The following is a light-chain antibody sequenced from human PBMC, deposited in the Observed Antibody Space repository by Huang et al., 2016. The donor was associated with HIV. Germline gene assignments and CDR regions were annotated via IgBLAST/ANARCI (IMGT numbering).Light chain of an antibody. CDR1: QGIGTW. CDR2: STS. J-gene: IGKJ2*01. V-gene: IGKV1-12*01. Sequence: DIQLTQSPSSVSASVGYRVTITCRASQGIGTWLAWYQQKPGKAPKLLIYSTSSLQSGVPARFSGSGSGADFTLTISSLQPEDFATYYCQQANSFPYTFGQGTKLEIK. CDR3: QQANSFPYT.